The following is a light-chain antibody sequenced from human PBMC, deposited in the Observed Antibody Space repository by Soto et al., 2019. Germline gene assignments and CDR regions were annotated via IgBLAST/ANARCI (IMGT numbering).Light chain of an antibody. CDR3: SSFTSSTSYV. V-gene: IGLV2-14*03. J-gene: IGLJ1*01. CDR1: SRDVGSYNS. CDR2: DVN. Sequence: QCLLTKPSSGSRVPGRAIPISLTRNSRDVGSYNSVSWYQQYPGKAPKLMIHDVNNRPSGISDRFSGSKSGNTASLTISGLQAEDEADYYCSSFTSSTSYVFGTGTKVTVL.